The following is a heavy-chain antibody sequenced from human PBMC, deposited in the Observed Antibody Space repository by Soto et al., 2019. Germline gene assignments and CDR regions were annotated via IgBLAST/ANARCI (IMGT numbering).Heavy chain of an antibody. Sequence: EVQLVESGGGLVQPGGSLRLSCAASGFTFSVYWMHWVRQAPGKGLVWVSRIERDGSTTSYADSVKGRFTISRDNAKSTLYLQMNSLRAEDTAVYYCARPGYSNYGPGVDVWGQGTTVTVSS. CDR2: IERDGSTT. V-gene: IGHV3-74*01. D-gene: IGHD4-4*01. CDR3: ARPGYSNYGPGVDV. J-gene: IGHJ6*02. CDR1: GFTFSVYW.